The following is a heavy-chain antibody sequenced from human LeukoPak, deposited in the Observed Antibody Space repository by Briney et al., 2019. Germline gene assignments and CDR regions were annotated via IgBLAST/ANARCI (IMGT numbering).Heavy chain of an antibody. J-gene: IGHJ6*03. V-gene: IGHV1-69*13. CDR3: AGRYNWNYYYYMDV. CDR2: IIPIFGTA. CDR1: GYTFTSYD. Sequence: ASVKVSCKASGYTFTSYDINWVRQAPGQGLEWMGGIIPIFGTANYAQKFQGRVTITADESTSTAYMELSSLRSEDTAVYYCAGRYNWNYYYYMDVWGKGTTVTVSS. D-gene: IGHD1-20*01.